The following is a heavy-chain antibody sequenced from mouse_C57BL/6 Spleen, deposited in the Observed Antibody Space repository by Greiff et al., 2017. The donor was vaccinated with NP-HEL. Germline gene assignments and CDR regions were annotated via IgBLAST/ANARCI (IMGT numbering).Heavy chain of an antibody. CDR2: IDPSDSYT. Sequence: QVQLQQPGAELVKPGASVKLSCKASGYTFTSYWMQWVKQRPGQGLEWIGEIDPSDSYTNYNPKFKGKATLTVDTSSSTAYMQLSSLTSEDSAVYYCARRGLITTVVASDYWGQGTTLTVSS. J-gene: IGHJ2*01. CDR3: ARRGLITTVVASDY. D-gene: IGHD1-1*01. CDR1: GYTFTSYW. V-gene: IGHV1-50*01.